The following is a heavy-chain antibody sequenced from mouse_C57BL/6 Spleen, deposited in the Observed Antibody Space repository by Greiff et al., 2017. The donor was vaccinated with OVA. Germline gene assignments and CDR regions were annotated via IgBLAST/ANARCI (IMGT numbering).Heavy chain of an antibody. J-gene: IGHJ4*01. CDR2: LDPVTGGT. D-gene: IGHD1-1*01. V-gene: IGHV1-15*01. CDR1: GYTFTDYE. Sequence: QVQLQQSGAELVRPGASVTLSCKASGYTFTDYEMHWVKQTPVHGLEWIGALDPVTGGTDYNQKFKGKAILTADKSSITAYMELRSLTSEDSAVYYCTRKRTTVVAYYAMDYWGQGTSVTVSS. CDR3: TRKRTTVVAYYAMDY.